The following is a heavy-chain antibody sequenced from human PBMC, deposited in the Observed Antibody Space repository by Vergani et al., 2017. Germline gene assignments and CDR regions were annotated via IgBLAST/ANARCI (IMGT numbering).Heavy chain of an antibody. CDR3: AGDSWTSELRGVYWFDT. Sequence: QVQLHESGPGLVKPSQTLSLTCTVSGGSITSGSFYGSCIRQPAGKGLEWIGRIHSSGTTNYNPSLMSRATLSVDTSKNQLSLSMTSVTAADTSFYYCAGDSWTSELRGVYWFDTWGQGTLVSVSS. CDR1: GGSITSGSFY. V-gene: IGHV4-61*02. D-gene: IGHD3-10*01. J-gene: IGHJ5*02. CDR2: IHSSGTT.